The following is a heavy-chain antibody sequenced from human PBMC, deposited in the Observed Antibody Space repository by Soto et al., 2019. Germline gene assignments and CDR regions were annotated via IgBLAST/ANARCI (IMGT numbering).Heavy chain of an antibody. D-gene: IGHD3-22*01. V-gene: IGHV4-39*01. CDR3: ASPSMIVVVITPGVAFDI. CDR2: IYYSGST. J-gene: IGHJ3*02. CDR1: GGSISSSSYY. Sequence: QLQLQESGPGLVKPSETLSLTCTVSGGSISSSSYYWGWIRQPPGKGLEWIGSIYYSGSTYYNPSLKSRVTISVDKSKNQFSLKPSSVTAADTAVYYCASPSMIVVVITPGVAFDIWGQGTMVTVSS.